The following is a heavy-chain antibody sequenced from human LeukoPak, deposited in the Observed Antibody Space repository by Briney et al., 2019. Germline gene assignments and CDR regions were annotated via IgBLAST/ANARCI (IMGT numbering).Heavy chain of an antibody. CDR3: ARGAGVVGVVPAAGKAYYYYGMDV. Sequence: SETLSLTCAVSGGSFSGYYWSWIRQPPGKGLEWIGEINHSGSTNYNPSLKSRVTISVDTSKNQFSLKLSSVTAADTAVYYCARGAGVVGVVPAAGKAYYYYGMDVWGQGTTVTVSS. V-gene: IGHV4-34*01. D-gene: IGHD2-2*01. J-gene: IGHJ6*02. CDR1: GGSFSGYY. CDR2: INHSGST.